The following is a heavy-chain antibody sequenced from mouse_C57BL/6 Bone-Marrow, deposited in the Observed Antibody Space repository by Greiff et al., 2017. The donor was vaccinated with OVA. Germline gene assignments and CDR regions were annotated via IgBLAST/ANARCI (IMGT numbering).Heavy chain of an antibody. V-gene: IGHV1-62-3*01. CDR1: CFTFTGYW. CDR2: IAINSGGT. Sequence: VQLQQPGAELVKPGASVKLSCKASCFTFTGYWMHWVKQRPGRGLVWIGRIAINSGGTKYNEKFKGKATLTVNTPSSTAYMQLSSLTSEDSAVYYCATTIITGAMDYWGQGTSVTVSS. D-gene: IGHD2-12*01. J-gene: IGHJ4*01. CDR3: ATTIITGAMDY.